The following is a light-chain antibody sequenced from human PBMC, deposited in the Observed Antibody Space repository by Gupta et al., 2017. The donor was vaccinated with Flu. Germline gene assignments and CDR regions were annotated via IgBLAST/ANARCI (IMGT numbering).Light chain of an antibody. J-gene: IGKJ4*01. V-gene: IGKV4-1*01. Sequence: SRGEKATFKCKSSQSGWANSNNKNYLAWYQQKPGHPPKLLVSWASNRQCGVPDRVSGTGSGTDFTLTISSRQAEDVAVYYCHQQDNSPLTFGGGTKVEIK. CDR3: HQQDNSPLT. CDR1: QSGWANSNNKNY. CDR2: WAS.